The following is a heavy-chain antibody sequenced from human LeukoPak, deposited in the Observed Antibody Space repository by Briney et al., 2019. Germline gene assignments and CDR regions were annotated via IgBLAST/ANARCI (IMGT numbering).Heavy chain of an antibody. CDR1: GFTFSSYS. Sequence: GGSLRLSCAASGFTFSSYSMNWVRQAPGKGLEWVSSISSSSSYIYYADSVKGRFTISRDNSKNTLYLQMGSLRAEDMAVYYCARDWRNYYGSGSYYKYWGQGTLVTVSS. CDR3: ARDWRNYYGSGSYYKY. CDR2: ISSSSSYI. J-gene: IGHJ4*02. V-gene: IGHV3-21*01. D-gene: IGHD3-10*01.